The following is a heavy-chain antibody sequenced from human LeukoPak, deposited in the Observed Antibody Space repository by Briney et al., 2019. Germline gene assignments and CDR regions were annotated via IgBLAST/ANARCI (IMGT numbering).Heavy chain of an antibody. J-gene: IGHJ3*01. V-gene: IGHV3-30*02. Sequence: PGGSLRLSCATSGFTFSNFGMNWVRQAPGKGLQWLGFISYDGKDNYYSDSVNGRISISRDNSKSTLYVQLDSLTSDDTALYYSAKARGSGFQRGDAFDVWGQGTRVTVSS. D-gene: IGHD6-19*01. CDR1: GFTFSNFG. CDR2: ISYDGKDN. CDR3: AKARGSGFQRGDAFDV.